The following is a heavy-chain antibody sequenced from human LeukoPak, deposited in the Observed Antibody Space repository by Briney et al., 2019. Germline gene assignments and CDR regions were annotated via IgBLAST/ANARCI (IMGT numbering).Heavy chain of an antibody. CDR3: AKGEGYYYDSSGYYSSFVY. Sequence: GGSLRLSCAASGFTFSNYAMSWVRQAPGKGLEWVSAISGSSGSTYYADSVTGRFTISRDNSKNTLYLQMNSLRVEDTAVYYCAKGEGYYYDSSGYYSSFVYWGQGTLVTVSS. D-gene: IGHD3-22*01. J-gene: IGHJ4*02. CDR1: GFTFSNYA. V-gene: IGHV3-23*01. CDR2: ISGSSGST.